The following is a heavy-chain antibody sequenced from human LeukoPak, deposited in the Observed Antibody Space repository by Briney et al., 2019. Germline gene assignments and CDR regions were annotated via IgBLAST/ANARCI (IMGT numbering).Heavy chain of an antibody. CDR1: GESLSGYY. Sequence: PSETLSLTCAVYGESLSGYYWSWIRQPPGRGLQWIGEINRSGSANYNPSLKSRVTVSVDTSKNQFSLKLSSVTAADTAVYYCARAPYGSGSYTDYWGQGTVVTVSS. J-gene: IGHJ4*02. CDR3: ARAPYGSGSYTDY. CDR2: INRSGSA. D-gene: IGHD3-10*01. V-gene: IGHV4-34*01.